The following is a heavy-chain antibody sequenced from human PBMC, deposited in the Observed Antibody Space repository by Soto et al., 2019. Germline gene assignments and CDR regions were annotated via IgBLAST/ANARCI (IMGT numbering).Heavy chain of an antibody. Sequence: QVQLVESGGGWVKPGGSLRLSCAASGFTFSDYYVRWIRQAPGKGLEWVSYISSSGSTIYYADSVKGRFTISRDNAKNSLYLQMNSLRAEDTAVYFCARENRATNDAFDICGQGTIVTVSS. CDR2: ISSSGSTI. CDR3: ARENRATNDAFDI. J-gene: IGHJ3*02. CDR1: GFTFSDYY. V-gene: IGHV3-11*04. D-gene: IGHD5-12*01.